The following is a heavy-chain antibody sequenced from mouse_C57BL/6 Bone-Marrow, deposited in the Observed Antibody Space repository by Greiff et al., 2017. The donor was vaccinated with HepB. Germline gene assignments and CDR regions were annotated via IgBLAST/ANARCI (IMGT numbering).Heavy chain of an antibody. CDR1: GFTFTDYY. Sequence: DVQLVESGGGLVQPGGSLSLSCAASGFTFTDYYMSWVRQPPGKALEWLGFIRNKANGYTTEYSASVKGRFTISRDNSQSILYLQMNALRAEDSATYYCARTIYDGSLAYWGQGTLVTVSA. CDR2: IRNKANGYTT. V-gene: IGHV7-3*01. D-gene: IGHD2-3*01. J-gene: IGHJ3*01. CDR3: ARTIYDGSLAY.